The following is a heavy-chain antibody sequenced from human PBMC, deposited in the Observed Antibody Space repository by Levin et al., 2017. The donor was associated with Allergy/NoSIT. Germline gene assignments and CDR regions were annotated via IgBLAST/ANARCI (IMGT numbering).Heavy chain of an antibody. CDR1: GFTFSSYA. Sequence: PGGSLRLSCAASGFTFSSYAMSWVRQAPGKGLEWVSAISGSGGSTYYADSVKGRFTISRDNSKNTLYLQMNSLRAEDTAVYYCAKDWAPVTSEESIDPWGQGTLVTVSS. CDR2: ISGSGGST. V-gene: IGHV3-23*01. J-gene: IGHJ5*02. CDR3: AKDWAPVTSEESIDP. D-gene: IGHD2-21*02.